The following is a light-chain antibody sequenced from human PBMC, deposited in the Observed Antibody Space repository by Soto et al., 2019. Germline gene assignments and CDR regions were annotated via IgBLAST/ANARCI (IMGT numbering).Light chain of an antibody. J-gene: IGKJ1*01. Sequence: EIVLTQSPGTLSLSPGERATLSCRASQSVSSSYLAWYQQKPGQAPRLLIYGASSRATGIPDRFSGSGSGTDFTLTISRLEPEDFAVYYCQQYGSFATFGQGT. CDR1: QSVSSSY. V-gene: IGKV3-20*01. CDR3: QQYGSFAT. CDR2: GAS.